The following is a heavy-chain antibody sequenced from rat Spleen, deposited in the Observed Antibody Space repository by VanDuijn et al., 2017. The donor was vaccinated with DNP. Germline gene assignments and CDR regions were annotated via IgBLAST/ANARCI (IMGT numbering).Heavy chain of an antibody. CDR3: TKDAFDY. V-gene: IGHV5-27*01. CDR2: ISPSGGST. J-gene: IGHJ3*01. CDR1: GFIFSNYD. Sequence: EVKLVESGGGLVQPGRSLKLSCAASGFIFSNYDMAWVRQAPTKGLEWVAYISPSGGSTYYRDSVKGRFTISRDNGKSTLYLQMESLRSEDTATYYCTKDAFDYWGQGTLVTVSS.